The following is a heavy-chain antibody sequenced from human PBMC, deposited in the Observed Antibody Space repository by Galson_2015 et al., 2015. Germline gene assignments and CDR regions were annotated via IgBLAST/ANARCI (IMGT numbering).Heavy chain of an antibody. CDR1: GFTFSSYS. CDR3: ARDKWNGGYYDSSGSYYYYGMDV. V-gene: IGHV3-21*01. Sequence: SLRLSCAASGFTFSSYSMNWVRQAPGKGLEWVSSISSSSSYIYYADSVKGRFTISRDNAKNSLYLQMNSLRAEDTAVYYCARDKWNGGYYDSSGSYYYYGMDVWGQGTTVTVSS. CDR2: ISSSSSYI. J-gene: IGHJ6*02. D-gene: IGHD3-22*01.